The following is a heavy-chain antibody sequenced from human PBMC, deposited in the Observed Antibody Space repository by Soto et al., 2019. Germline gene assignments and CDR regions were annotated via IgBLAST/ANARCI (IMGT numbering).Heavy chain of an antibody. Sequence: SGXXFSSYAMTWVRQAPGRGLEWVSAISGSGSPTYYADSVKGRFTISRDNSKNTLYLQMNSLRADDTAVYYCARKXXXXXXXXXXG. CDR2: ISGSGSPT. V-gene: IGHV3-23*01. CDR3: ARKXXXXXXXXXXG. CDR1: GXXFSSYA. J-gene: IGHJ6*01.